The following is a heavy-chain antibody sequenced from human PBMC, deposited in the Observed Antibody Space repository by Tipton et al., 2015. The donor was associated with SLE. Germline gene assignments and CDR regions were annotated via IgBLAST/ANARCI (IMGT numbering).Heavy chain of an antibody. CDR2: IYYSGTT. D-gene: IGHD3-10*01. CDR3: ARSSGMVDY. CDR1: GDSISGQY. J-gene: IGHJ4*02. Sequence: TLSLTCTVSGDSISGQYWSWIRQPPGKGLEWIGYIYYSGTTNYNPSLKRRVTISVDTSKNQFSLKLTSVTAADTAVYYCARSSGMVDYWGQGTLVTVSS. V-gene: IGHV4-59*11.